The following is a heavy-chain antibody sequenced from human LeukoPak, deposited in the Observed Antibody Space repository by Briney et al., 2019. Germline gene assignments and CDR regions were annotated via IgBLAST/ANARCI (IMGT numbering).Heavy chain of an antibody. CDR3: ATTSSTWYNWFDP. Sequence: ASVKVSCKASGYSFTGYYMHWVRQAPGQGLEWMGRINPNSGGTNYAQKFQGRVTMARDTSISTAYMKLSRLRSDDTAVYYCATTSSTWYNWFDPWGQGTQVTVSS. CDR2: INPNSGGT. CDR1: GYSFTGYY. D-gene: IGHD6-13*01. J-gene: IGHJ5*02. V-gene: IGHV1-2*06.